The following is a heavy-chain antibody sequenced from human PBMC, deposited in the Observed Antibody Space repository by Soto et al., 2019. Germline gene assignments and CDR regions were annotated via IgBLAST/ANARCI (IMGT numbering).Heavy chain of an antibody. CDR1: GFSLSNARMG. CDR3: ARILRIAARFRYYGMDV. CDR2: IFSNDEK. J-gene: IGHJ6*02. V-gene: IGHV2-26*01. Sequence: QVTLKESGPVLVKPTETLTLTCTVSGFSLSNARMGVSWIRQPPGKALEWLAHIFSNDEKSYSTSLKSRLTISKDTSKSQVVLTRTSMDPVDTATYYCARILRIAARFRYYGMDVWGQGTTVTVSS. D-gene: IGHD6-6*01.